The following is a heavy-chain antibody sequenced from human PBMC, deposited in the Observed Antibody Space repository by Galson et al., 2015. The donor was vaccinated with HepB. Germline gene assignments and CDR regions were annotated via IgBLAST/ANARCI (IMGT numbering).Heavy chain of an antibody. CDR3: ARHSAGVLHLGYYFAH. J-gene: IGHJ4*02. CDR1: GFTFNAFA. D-gene: IGHD5/OR15-5a*01. CDR2: ISSDGRSE. Sequence: SLRLSCAASGFTFNAFALHWVRQAPGKGPEWVAVISSDGRSEDYADYVRGRFAISRDDSRDTLYLQINSLKPEDTTVYFCARHSAGVLHLGYYFAHWGQGTLVSVSA. V-gene: IGHV3-30*09.